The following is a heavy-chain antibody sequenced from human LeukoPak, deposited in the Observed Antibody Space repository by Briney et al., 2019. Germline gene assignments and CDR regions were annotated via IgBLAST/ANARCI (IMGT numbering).Heavy chain of an antibody. J-gene: IGHJ4*02. V-gene: IGHV3-64*02. Sequence: GGSLRLPCAASGFSLRGYAIHWVRQAPGKGLEYVSAMSHDGGTTYYADSVKGRFTVSRHNSRNMVYLQMGGLRAEDMAVYYCTRGSGPLYFDFWGQGTQVTVSS. CDR2: MSHDGGTT. CDR3: TRGSGPLYFDF. CDR1: GFSLRGYA. D-gene: IGHD6-19*01.